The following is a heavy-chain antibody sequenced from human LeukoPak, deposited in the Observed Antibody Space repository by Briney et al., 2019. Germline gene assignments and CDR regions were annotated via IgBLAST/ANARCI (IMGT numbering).Heavy chain of an antibody. Sequence: GGSLRLSCAASGFTFSNTYMSWVRQAPGKGLEWVSVIYDTGGTFYSDSVKGRFTVSRDYSKNTLYLQMNSLRVDGTAVYYCARDSSGPAFWGQGTLVTVSS. D-gene: IGHD6-19*01. CDR3: ARDSSGPAF. CDR1: GFTFSNTY. CDR2: IYDTGGT. V-gene: IGHV3-53*01. J-gene: IGHJ4*02.